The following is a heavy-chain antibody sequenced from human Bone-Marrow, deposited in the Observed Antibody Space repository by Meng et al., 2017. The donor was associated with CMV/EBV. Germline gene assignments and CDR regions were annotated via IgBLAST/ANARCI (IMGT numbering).Heavy chain of an antibody. CDR3: ARVKILIQYYYYYGMDV. Sequence: ASVKVSCKASGYTFTSYGISWVRQAPGQGLEWMGWISAYNGNTNYAQKLQGRVTMTTDTSTSTVYMELSSLRSEDTAVYYCARVKILIQYYYYYGMDVWGQGTTVTVSS. V-gene: IGHV1-18*01. CDR1: GYTFTSYG. D-gene: IGHD5-18*01. J-gene: IGHJ6*01. CDR2: ISAYNGNT.